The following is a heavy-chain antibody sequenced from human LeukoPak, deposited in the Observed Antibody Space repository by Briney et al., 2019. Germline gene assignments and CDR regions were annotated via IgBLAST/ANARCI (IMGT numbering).Heavy chain of an antibody. V-gene: IGHV3-23*01. Sequence: GGSLRLSCAASGFTFSDYYMSWVRQAPGKGLEWVSAISGSGGSTYYADSVKGRFTISRDNSRNTLYLQMNSLRAEDTAVYYCARVPIAARTLYNWFDPWGQGTLVTVSS. D-gene: IGHD6-6*01. J-gene: IGHJ5*02. CDR1: GFTFSDYY. CDR2: ISGSGGST. CDR3: ARVPIAARTLYNWFDP.